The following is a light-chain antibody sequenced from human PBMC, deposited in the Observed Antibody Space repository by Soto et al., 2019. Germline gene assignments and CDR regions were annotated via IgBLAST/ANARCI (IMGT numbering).Light chain of an antibody. V-gene: IGLV2-23*01. CDR3: CSYAGSNTFV. J-gene: IGLJ1*01. CDR2: EGT. CDR1: SSDVGSYGL. Sequence: QSALTQPASVSGSPGQSITISCTGTSSDVGSYGLVSWYQQHPGKAPKLMIYEGTKWPSGISNRFSSSKSDNTASLIISGLQAEDEADYYCCSYAGSNTFVFGTGTKVTVL.